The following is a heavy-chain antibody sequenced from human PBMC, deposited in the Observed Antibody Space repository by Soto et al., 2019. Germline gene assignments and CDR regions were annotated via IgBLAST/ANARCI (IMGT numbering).Heavy chain of an antibody. CDR2: IYYSGST. D-gene: IGHD1-26*01. CDR3: AGSTPQATFDP. V-gene: IGHV4-39*01. CDR1: GGSISSSSYY. Sequence: SETLSLTCTVSGGSISSSSYYWGWIRQPPGKGLEWIGSIYYSGSTYYNPSLKSRVTISVDTSKNQFSLKLSSVTAADTAVYYCAGSTPQATFDPWGQGTLVTVSS. J-gene: IGHJ5*02.